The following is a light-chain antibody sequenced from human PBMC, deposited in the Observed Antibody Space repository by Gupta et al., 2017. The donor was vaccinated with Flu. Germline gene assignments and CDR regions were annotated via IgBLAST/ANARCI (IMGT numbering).Light chain of an antibody. CDR3: SAWDTIRSGWV. V-gene: IGLV10-54*04. CDR2: RSN. J-gene: IGLJ3*02. CDR1: RHNVGSQG. Sequence: TATLTCTGNRHNVGSQGAVWLQQHQGHPPKLLSYRSNNRPSGITERFSASRSVIAASLTITGLQSEEESDYYCSAWDTIRSGWVFGGGTKLTVL.